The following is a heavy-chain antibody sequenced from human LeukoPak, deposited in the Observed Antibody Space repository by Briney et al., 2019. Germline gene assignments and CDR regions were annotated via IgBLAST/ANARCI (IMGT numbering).Heavy chain of an antibody. CDR3: ARGSSGWTFDY. J-gene: IGHJ4*02. D-gene: IGHD6-19*01. CDR1: GYTFTSYA. Sequence: ASVKVSCKASGYTFTSYAMHWVRQAPGQGLEWMGWINPNSGGTNYAQKFQGWVTMTRDTSISTAYMELSRLRSDDTAVYYCARGSSGWTFDYWGQGTLVTVSS. V-gene: IGHV1-2*04. CDR2: INPNSGGT.